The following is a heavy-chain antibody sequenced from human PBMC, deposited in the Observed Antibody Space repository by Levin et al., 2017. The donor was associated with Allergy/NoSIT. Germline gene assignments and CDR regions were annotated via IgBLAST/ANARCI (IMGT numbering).Heavy chain of an antibody. V-gene: IGHV4-59*01. D-gene: IGHD4-17*01. CDR1: GGSISTYY. CDR3: ARDDYGDYWFDP. Sequence: SETLSLTCTVSGGSISTYYWSWIRQPPGKGLEWIGNIYYSGSTNYNPSLKSRVTISVDTSKNHFSLKLSSVTAADTAVYFCARDDYGDYWFDPWGQGTLVTVSS. J-gene: IGHJ5*02. CDR2: IYYSGST.